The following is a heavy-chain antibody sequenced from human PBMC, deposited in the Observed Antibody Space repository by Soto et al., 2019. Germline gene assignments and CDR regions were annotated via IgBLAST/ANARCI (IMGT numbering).Heavy chain of an antibody. Sequence: QVQLVESGGGVVQPGRSLRLSCAASGFTFSSYGMHWVRQAPGKGLEWVAVIWYDGSNKYYADSVKGRFTISRDNSKNTLYLQMNSLRAEDTAVYYCASDQQLRPFDYWGQGTLVTVSS. CDR2: IWYDGSNK. D-gene: IGHD6-13*01. J-gene: IGHJ4*02. CDR3: ASDQQLRPFDY. V-gene: IGHV3-33*01. CDR1: GFTFSSYG.